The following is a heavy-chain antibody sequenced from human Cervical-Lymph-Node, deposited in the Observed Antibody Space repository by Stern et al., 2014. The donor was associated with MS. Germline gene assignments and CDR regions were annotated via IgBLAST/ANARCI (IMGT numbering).Heavy chain of an antibody. CDR1: GYSISSGYY. CDR2: IYHSGST. CDR3: ANSGSYIY. Sequence: QVQLQESGPGLVKPSETLSLTCTVSGYSISSGYYWGWIRQPPGKGLEWIGSIYHSGSTYYNPSLKSRVTISVDTSKNQFSLKLSSVTAADTAVYYCANSGSYIYWGQGTLVTVSS. J-gene: IGHJ4*02. V-gene: IGHV4-38-2*02. D-gene: IGHD1-26*01.